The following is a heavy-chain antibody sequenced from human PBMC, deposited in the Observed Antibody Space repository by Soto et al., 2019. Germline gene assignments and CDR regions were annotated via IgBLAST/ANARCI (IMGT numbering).Heavy chain of an antibody. D-gene: IGHD6-19*01. CDR1: GGTFSSYA. CDR2: IIPIFGAA. V-gene: IGHV1-69*01. CDR3: ARHHSSGWYFDY. Sequence: QVQLVQSGAEVKKPGSSVKVSCTASGGTFSSYAISWVRQAPGQGLEWMGGIIPIFGAANYAQKFQGRVTITADESTSTAYMELSRLRSEETAVYYCARHHSSGWYFDYWGQGTLVTVSS. J-gene: IGHJ4*02.